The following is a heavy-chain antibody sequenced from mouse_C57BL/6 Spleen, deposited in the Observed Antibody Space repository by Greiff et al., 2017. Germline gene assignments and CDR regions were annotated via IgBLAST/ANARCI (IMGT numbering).Heavy chain of an antibody. V-gene: IGHV5-9-1*02. CDR2: ISSGGDYI. CDR1: GFTFSSYA. Sequence: EVQVVESGEGLVKPGGSLKISCAASGFTFSSYAMSWVRQTPEKRLEWVAYISSGGDYIYYADTVKGRFTISRDNARNTLYLQMSSLKSEDTAMYYCTRDTYGSSYDYWGQGTTLTVSS. J-gene: IGHJ2*01. CDR3: TRDTYGSSYDY. D-gene: IGHD1-1*01.